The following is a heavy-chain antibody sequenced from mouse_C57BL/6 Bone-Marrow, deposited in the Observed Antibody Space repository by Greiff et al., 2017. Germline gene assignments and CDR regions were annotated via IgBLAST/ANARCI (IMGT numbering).Heavy chain of an antibody. J-gene: IGHJ4*01. D-gene: IGHD1-1*01. CDR1: GYTFTSYT. CDR3: ARDGSSYRYFAMDY. CDR2: INPSSGYT. Sequence: QVQLQQSGAELARPGASVKMSCKASGYTFTSYTMHWVKQRPGQGLEWIGYINPSSGYTKYNQKFKDKATLTADKSSSTAYMQLSSLTSEDSAVYYCARDGSSYRYFAMDYWGRGTSVTVSS. V-gene: IGHV1-4*01.